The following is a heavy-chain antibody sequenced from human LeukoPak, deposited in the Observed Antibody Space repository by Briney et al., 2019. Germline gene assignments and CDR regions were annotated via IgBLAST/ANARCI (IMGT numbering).Heavy chain of an antibody. Sequence: GGSLRLSCAASGFTFSTFAMIWVRQPPGKGLEWVSSIFPSGGEIHYADSVKGRFTISRDNSKNTLYLQMNSLRAEDTAVYYCAKKAGYDSSGFKVNTDYWGQGTLVTVSS. CDR2: IFPSGGEI. D-gene: IGHD3-22*01. V-gene: IGHV3-23*01. J-gene: IGHJ4*02. CDR1: GFTFSTFA. CDR3: AKKAGYDSSGFKVNTDY.